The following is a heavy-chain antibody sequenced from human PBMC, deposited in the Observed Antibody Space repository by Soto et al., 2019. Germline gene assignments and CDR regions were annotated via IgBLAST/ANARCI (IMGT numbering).Heavy chain of an antibody. D-gene: IGHD6-19*01. CDR1: GFNISTYG. J-gene: IGHJ4*02. V-gene: IGHV3-33*06. Sequence: QVKLVESGGGVVQPGTSLRLSCEASGFNISTYGMHWVRQAPGKGLQWLAFIWYDGSNQHYAASVKGRLTIARDNSKNTLYLQMSTLRADDTAVYFCAKVQIAVAANGYGFDYWGQGTQVTVSS. CDR3: AKVQIAVAANGYGFDY. CDR2: IWYDGSNQ.